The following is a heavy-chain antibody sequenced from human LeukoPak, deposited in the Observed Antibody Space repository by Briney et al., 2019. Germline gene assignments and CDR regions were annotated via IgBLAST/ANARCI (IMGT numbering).Heavy chain of an antibody. CDR1: GFTFSGGR. J-gene: IGHJ1*01. Sequence: GGSLRLSCVASGFTFSGGRMSWVRQAPGKGLEWVSFISSTGDTIYYTDSVKGRFTISRDNTKNSLYLQMNSLRAEDTAVYYCASVSGSYLDFQHWGQGTLVTVSS. V-gene: IGHV3-48*04. D-gene: IGHD3-10*01. CDR3: ASVSGSYLDFQH. CDR2: ISSTGDTI.